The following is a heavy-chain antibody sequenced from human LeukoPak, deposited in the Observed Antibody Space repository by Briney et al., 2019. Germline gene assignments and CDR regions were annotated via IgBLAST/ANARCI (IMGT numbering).Heavy chain of an antibody. CDR2: IYISGST. Sequence: SETLSLTCTVSGGSISNYYWSWIRQPPGKGLEWIGHIYISGSTNYNSSLKSRVTMSVDTSKNQCSLNLRSVTAADTAVYYCAKSNGYGLVDIWGQGTMVTVSS. CDR3: AKSNGYGLVDI. D-gene: IGHD3-10*01. J-gene: IGHJ3*02. V-gene: IGHV4-4*07. CDR1: GGSISNYY.